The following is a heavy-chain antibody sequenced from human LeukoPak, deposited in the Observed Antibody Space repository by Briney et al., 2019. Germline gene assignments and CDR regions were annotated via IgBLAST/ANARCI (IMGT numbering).Heavy chain of an antibody. CDR2: IYSGGST. CDR1: GFAVSSNY. V-gene: IGHV3-66*02. Sequence: GGSLRLSCAASGFAVSSNYMSWVRQAPGKGLEWVSVIYSGGSTYYADSVKGRFTISRDNSKNTLYLQMNSLRAEDTAVYYCARDSLGEYFDYWGQGTLVTVSS. D-gene: IGHD3-16*01. CDR3: ARDSLGEYFDY. J-gene: IGHJ4*02.